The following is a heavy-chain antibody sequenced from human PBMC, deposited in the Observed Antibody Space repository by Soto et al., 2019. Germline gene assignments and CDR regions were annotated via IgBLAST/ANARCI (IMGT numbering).Heavy chain of an antibody. Sequence: SETLSLTCTVSGGSISSYYWSWIRQPPGKGLEWIGYIYYSGSTNYNPSLKSRVTISVDTSKNQFSMKLSSVTAADTAVYYCARRGANCDAFDIWGQGTMVTVSS. CDR1: GGSISSYY. D-gene: IGHD1-26*01. CDR3: ARRGANCDAFDI. CDR2: IYYSGST. V-gene: IGHV4-59*08. J-gene: IGHJ3*02.